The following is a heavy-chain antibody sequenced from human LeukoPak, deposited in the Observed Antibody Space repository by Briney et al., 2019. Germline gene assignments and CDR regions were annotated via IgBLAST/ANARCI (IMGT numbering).Heavy chain of an antibody. Sequence: SETLSLTCTVSGGSISSYYWSWIRQPPGKGLEWIGYIYYSGSTNYNPSLKSRVTISVDTSKNQFSLKLSSVTAADTAVYYCAREVPYSGSYYYYMDVWGKGTTVTVSS. V-gene: IGHV4-59*01. D-gene: IGHD1-26*01. CDR2: IYYSGST. J-gene: IGHJ6*03. CDR3: AREVPYSGSYYYYMDV. CDR1: GGSISSYY.